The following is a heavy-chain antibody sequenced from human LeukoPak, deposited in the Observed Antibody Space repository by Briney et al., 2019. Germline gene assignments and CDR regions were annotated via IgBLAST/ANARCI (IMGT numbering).Heavy chain of an antibody. CDR3: ARDPSFDY. V-gene: IGHV3-30*03. CDR2: ISYDGSNK. Sequence: GGSLRLSCAASGFTFSSYGMHWVRQAPGKGLEWVAVISYDGSNKYYADSVKGRFTISRDNSKNTLYLQMNSLRAEDTAVYYCARDPSFDYWGQGTLVTVSS. J-gene: IGHJ4*02. CDR1: GFTFSSYG.